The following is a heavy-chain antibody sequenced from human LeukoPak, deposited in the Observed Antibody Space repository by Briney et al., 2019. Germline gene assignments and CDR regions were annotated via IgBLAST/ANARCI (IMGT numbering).Heavy chain of an antibody. D-gene: IGHD3-22*01. V-gene: IGHV4-34*01. CDR1: GGSFSGYY. Sequence: SETLSLTCAVYGGSFSGYYWSWIRQPPGKGLEWIGEINHSGSTNYNPSLKSRVTISVDTSKNQFSLKLSSVTAADTAVYYCASEGGGGMIGMDVWGQGTTVTVSS. J-gene: IGHJ6*02. CDR3: ASEGGGGMIGMDV. CDR2: INHSGST.